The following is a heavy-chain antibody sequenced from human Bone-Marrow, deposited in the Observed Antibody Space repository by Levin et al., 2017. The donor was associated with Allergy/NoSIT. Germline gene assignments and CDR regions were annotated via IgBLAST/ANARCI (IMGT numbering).Heavy chain of an antibody. Sequence: GESLKISCAPSGFTFNDYTMHWVRQAPQRGLEWVSLISWDASTTYYADSVRGRFTISRDNSKNALYLQMNSLTTEDTALYYCAKDLSPRIAVTGNIEYWVQGTLVTVSS. V-gene: IGHV3-43*01. CDR2: ISWDASTT. J-gene: IGHJ4*02. CDR3: AKDLSPRIAVTGNIEY. CDR1: GFTFNDYT. D-gene: IGHD6-19*01.